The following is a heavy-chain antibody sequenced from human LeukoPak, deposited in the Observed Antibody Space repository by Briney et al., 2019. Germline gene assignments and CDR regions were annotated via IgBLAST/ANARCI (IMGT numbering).Heavy chain of an antibody. Sequence: SETLSLTCTVSGASISTGDFYWSWVRQPPGKGLEWIGYIYYSGSTYYTPSLKSRLTISLDTSKNQFSLKLTSVTAADTAVYYCARAWVGATSLFDYWGQGTLVTVSS. J-gene: IGHJ4*02. V-gene: IGHV4-30-4*01. CDR3: ARAWVGATSLFDY. CDR1: GASISTGDFY. D-gene: IGHD1-26*01. CDR2: IYYSGST.